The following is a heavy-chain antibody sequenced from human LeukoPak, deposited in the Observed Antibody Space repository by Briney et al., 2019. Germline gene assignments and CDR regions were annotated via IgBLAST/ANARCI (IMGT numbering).Heavy chain of an antibody. CDR1: GGTFSSYA. D-gene: IGHD5-24*01. CDR3: ARGDLEMATIGYNWFDP. CDR2: IIPIFGTA. Sequence: SVKVSCKASGGTFSSYAISRVRQAPGQGLEWMGGIIPIFGTANYAQKFQGRVTITADESTSTAYMELSSLRSEDTAVYYCARGDLEMATIGYNWFDPWGQGTLVTVSS. J-gene: IGHJ5*02. V-gene: IGHV1-69*01.